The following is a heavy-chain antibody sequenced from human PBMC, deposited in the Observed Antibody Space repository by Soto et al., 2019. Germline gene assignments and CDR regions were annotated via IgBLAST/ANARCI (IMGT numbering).Heavy chain of an antibody. CDR2: IIPILGIA. D-gene: IGHD5-12*01. V-gene: IGHV1-69*04. Sequence: QVQLVQSGAEVKKPGASVKVSCKASGYTFTSYGISWVRQAPGQGLEWMGRIIPILGIANYAQKFQGRVTITADKSTSTAYMELSSLRSEDTAVYYCARGGSGYDWAGFDYWGQGTLVTVSS. CDR1: GYTFTSYG. J-gene: IGHJ4*02. CDR3: ARGGSGYDWAGFDY.